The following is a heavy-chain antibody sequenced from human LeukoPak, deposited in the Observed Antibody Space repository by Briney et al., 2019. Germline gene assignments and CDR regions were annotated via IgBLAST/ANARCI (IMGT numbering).Heavy chain of an antibody. J-gene: IGHJ4*02. Sequence: SETLSLTCAVYGGSFSGYYWSWIRQPPGKGLEWIGSIYYSGSTYYNPSLKSRVTISVDTSKNQFSLKLSSVTAADTAVYYCARFGATTALFGYWGQGTLVTVSS. CDR3: ARFGATTALFGY. V-gene: IGHV4-34*01. CDR1: GGSFSGYY. CDR2: IYYSGST. D-gene: IGHD5-24*01.